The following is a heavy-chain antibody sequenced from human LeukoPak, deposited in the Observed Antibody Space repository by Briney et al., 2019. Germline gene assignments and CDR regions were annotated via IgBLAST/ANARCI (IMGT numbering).Heavy chain of an antibody. V-gene: IGHV1-2*02. CDR2: INPNSGGT. J-gene: IGHJ6*01. CDR1: GYTFTSYG. CDR3: AREYYDILTGYENYYYYGMDV. D-gene: IGHD3-9*01. Sequence: ASVKVSCKASGYTFTSYGISWVRQAPGQGLEWMGWINPNSGGTNYAQKFQGRVTMTRDTSISTAYMELSRLRSDDTAVYYCAREYYDILTGYENYYYYGMDVWGQATTVTVSS.